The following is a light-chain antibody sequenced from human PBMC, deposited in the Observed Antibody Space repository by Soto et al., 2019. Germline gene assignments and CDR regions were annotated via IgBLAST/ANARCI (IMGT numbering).Light chain of an antibody. Sequence: QSALTQPASVSGSPGQSITISCTGTSSDVGGYDLVSWYQLHPGKAPKLIIYEVSNRPSGVSNRFSGSKSGNTASLTISVLQAEDEADYYCNSHTSSTVWVFGGGTKLTVL. V-gene: IGLV2-14*01. CDR1: SSDVGGYDL. CDR2: EVS. J-gene: IGLJ3*02. CDR3: NSHTSSTVWV.